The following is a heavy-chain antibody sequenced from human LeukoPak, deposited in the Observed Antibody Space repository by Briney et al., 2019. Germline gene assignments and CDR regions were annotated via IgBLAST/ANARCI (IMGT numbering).Heavy chain of an antibody. CDR2: ISWNSGSI. J-gene: IGHJ2*01. CDR1: GFTFDDYA. V-gene: IGHV3-9*01. D-gene: IGHD2-2*01. CDR3: AKAEPYCSSTSCYRENWYFDL. Sequence: PGRSLRLSCAASGFTFDDYAMHWVRQAPGKGLEWVSGISWNSGSIGYADSAKGRFTISRDNAKNSLYLQMNSLRAEDTALYYCAKAEPYCSSTSCYRENWYFDLWGRGTLVTVSS.